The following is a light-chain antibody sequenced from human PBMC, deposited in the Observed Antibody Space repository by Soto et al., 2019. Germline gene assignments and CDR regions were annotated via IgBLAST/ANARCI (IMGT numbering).Light chain of an antibody. CDR3: QKYGSRPTK. J-gene: IGKJ1*01. CDR2: GAS. V-gene: IGKV3-20*01. CDR1: QSVSSSY. Sequence: DIVLTQSPVTLSFSPGEIATLSWRASQSVSSSYLASYQQKPGQAPRRLIYGASSRATGIPDRFNGSGSGTDFTLTISRLEPEDFAVYYCQKYGSRPTKFGQGTKVDIK.